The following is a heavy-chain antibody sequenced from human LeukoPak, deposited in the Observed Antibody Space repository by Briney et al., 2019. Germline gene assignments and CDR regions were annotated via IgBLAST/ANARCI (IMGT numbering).Heavy chain of an antibody. CDR2: ISAYNGNT. D-gene: IGHD3-3*01. CDR3: ARTYYDFWSGYPVWFDP. CDR1: GYTFTSYV. V-gene: IGHV1-18*01. J-gene: IGHJ5*02. Sequence: ASVEVSCKASGYTFTSYVISWVRQAPGQGLEWMGWISAYNGNTNYAQKLQGRVTMTTDTSTSTAYMELRSLRSDDTAVYYCARTYYDFWSGYPVWFDPWGQGTLVTVSS.